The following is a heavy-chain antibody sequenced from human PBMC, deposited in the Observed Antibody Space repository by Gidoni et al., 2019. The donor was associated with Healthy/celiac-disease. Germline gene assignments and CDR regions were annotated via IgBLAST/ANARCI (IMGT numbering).Heavy chain of an antibody. CDR3: AKRIHDYGDYELFDY. V-gene: IGHV3-23*01. D-gene: IGHD4-17*01. Sequence: EVQLLESGGCLVQPGGSLRLAWAGSGFTFSGYAMSWVRQAPGNGLGLVSAISGSGGSTYYADSVKGRFTISRDNSKNTLYLQMNSLRAEDTAVYYCAKRIHDYGDYELFDYWGQGTLVTVSS. CDR2: ISGSGGST. CDR1: GFTFSGYA. J-gene: IGHJ4*02.